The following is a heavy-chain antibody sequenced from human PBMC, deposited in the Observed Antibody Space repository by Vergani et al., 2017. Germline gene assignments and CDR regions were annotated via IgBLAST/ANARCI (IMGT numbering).Heavy chain of an antibody. V-gene: IGHV4-4*03. D-gene: IGHD1-14*01. CDR2: IYHSGST. CDR1: GGSISSSNW. Sequence: QVQLPESGPGLVKPPGTLSLTCAVSGGSISSSNWWNWVRPPPGKGLEWIGEIYHSGSTNYNPSLKSRVTISVDKSKNQFSLNLSSVPAADTAVYYCARELPDGAFDIWGQGTMVTVSS. J-gene: IGHJ3*02. CDR3: ARELPDGAFDI.